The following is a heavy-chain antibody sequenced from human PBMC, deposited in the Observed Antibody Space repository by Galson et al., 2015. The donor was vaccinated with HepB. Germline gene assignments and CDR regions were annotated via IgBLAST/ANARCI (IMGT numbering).Heavy chain of an antibody. CDR3: ARAGEDYVWGSYRTDAFDI. D-gene: IGHD3-16*02. CDR2: IFYSGTT. CDR1: GGSISSGDYS. Sequence: TLSLTCIVSGGSISSGDYSWSWIRQPPGKGLEWMGYIFYSGTTNYNPSLKSRVTISVDTSKNQFSLKLTSVTAADTAVYYCARAGEDYVWGSYRTDAFDIWGQGTMVTVSS. V-gene: IGHV4-30-4*01. J-gene: IGHJ3*02.